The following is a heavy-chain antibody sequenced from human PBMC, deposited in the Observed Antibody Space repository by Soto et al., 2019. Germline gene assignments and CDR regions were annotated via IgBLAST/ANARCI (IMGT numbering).Heavy chain of an antibody. CDR2: IYYSGST. D-gene: IGHD3-22*01. V-gene: IGHV4-30-4*01. Sequence: SSETLSLTCTVSGGSISSGDYYWSWIRQPPGKGLEWIGYIYYSGSTYYNPSLKSRVTISVDTSKNQFSLKLSSVTAADTAVYYCARANRSYYDSSGYPRRYFDYWGQGTPVTVSS. J-gene: IGHJ4*02. CDR3: ARANRSYYDSSGYPRRYFDY. CDR1: GGSISSGDYY.